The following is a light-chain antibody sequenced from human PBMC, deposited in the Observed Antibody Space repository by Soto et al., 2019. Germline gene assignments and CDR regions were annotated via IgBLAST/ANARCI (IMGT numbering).Light chain of an antibody. CDR3: QQSHSAWT. CDR1: QSISSF. CDR2: GAS. V-gene: IGKV1-39*01. J-gene: IGKJ1*01. Sequence: DNQMTQSPSSLSASVGDRVTLTCRTSQSISSFLNWYQQKPGKAPKVLIYGASSLQTGVPSRFSGSGSGTDFTLTISSLQPEDSATYYCQQSHSAWTFGQGTKVEI.